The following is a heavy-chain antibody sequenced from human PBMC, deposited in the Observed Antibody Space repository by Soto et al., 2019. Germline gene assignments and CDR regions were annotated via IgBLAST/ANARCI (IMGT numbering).Heavy chain of an antibody. J-gene: IGHJ4*02. Sequence: GEFLTISCRCAGYTFSQYWIGWVRQTPGKGLEWMGMIYPGDSDARYSPSFEGQVTFSVDKSINTAYLQWNSLKASDTAMYYCARQGGEYNTMSDYWGQGTLVTVSS. V-gene: IGHV5-51*01. CDR3: ARQGGEYNTMSDY. D-gene: IGHD3-10*01. CDR2: IYPGDSDA. CDR1: GYTFSQYW.